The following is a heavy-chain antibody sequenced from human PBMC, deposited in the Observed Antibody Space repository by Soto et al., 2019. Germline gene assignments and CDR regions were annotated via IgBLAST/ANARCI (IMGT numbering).Heavy chain of an antibody. CDR2: IYWDGDK. CDR1: GFSLSTSGVG. V-gene: IGHV2-5*02. J-gene: IGHJ4*02. Sequence: QITLKESGPTLVKPTQTLTLTCTISGFSLSTSGVGVGWIRQPPGKALDWLALIYWDGDKRYSPSLKSRLTIPTDTPQIPVLLPMTHLDPVAPAHFSRVRLLSFGELPWGQGTLVTVSS. CDR3: VRLLSFGELP. D-gene: IGHD3-10*01.